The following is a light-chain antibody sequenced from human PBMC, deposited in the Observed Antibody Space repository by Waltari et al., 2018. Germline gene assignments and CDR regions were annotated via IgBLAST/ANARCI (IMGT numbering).Light chain of an antibody. CDR2: EVS. J-gene: IGKJ1*01. V-gene: IGKV2D-29*02. Sequence: DIVMTQTPLSLSVTPGQPASIPCKSSQSLLHRDGKTYLCWYLQRPGQSPELLIYEVSKRFSGVPDRFNGSGSGTDFTLKISRVEADDVGVYYCMQSIEVPRTFGQGTKVEMK. CDR3: MQSIEVPRT. CDR1: QSLLHRDGKTY.